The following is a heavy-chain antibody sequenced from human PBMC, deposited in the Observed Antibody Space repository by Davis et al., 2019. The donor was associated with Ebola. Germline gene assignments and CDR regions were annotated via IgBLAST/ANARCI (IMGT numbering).Heavy chain of an antibody. J-gene: IGHJ4*02. Sequence: ASVKVSCKTSGGIFSNFAISWVRQAPGQGLEWMGIINPNGGSTIYAQKFQGRVTMTRDTSTSTVYMELSSLRSEDTAVYYCARYDSSGYADFDYWGQGTLVTVSS. V-gene: IGHV1-46*01. CDR1: GGIFSNFA. CDR2: INPNGGST. CDR3: ARYDSSGYADFDY. D-gene: IGHD3-22*01.